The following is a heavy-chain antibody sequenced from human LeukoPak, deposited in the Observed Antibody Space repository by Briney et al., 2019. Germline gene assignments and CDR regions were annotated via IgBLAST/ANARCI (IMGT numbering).Heavy chain of an antibody. CDR2: IHYSRGT. V-gene: IGHV4-59*01. CDR3: TTTSGTSAVDY. Sequence: SETLSLTCTVSGGSISSYYWTWIRQPPGKGLEWIGYIHYSRGTNYNPSLKSRVTMSVDTSKNQFSLKPTSVTAADTAVYYCTTTSGTSAVDYWGQGTLVTVSS. J-gene: IGHJ4*02. CDR1: GGSISSYY.